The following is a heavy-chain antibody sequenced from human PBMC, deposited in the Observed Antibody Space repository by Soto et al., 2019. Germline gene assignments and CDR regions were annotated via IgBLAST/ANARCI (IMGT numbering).Heavy chain of an antibody. Sequence: SGTLSLTCTVSGGSITNSNWWSWVRLPPAKGLEWIGDIYHAGSTKYNPSLGRRVTISVDTSNNQFALTLTSVTAADTAVYFCARGPPIVGNTTPLDSWGQGTLVTVSS. D-gene: IGHD1-26*01. CDR2: IYHAGST. CDR3: ARGPPIVGNTTPLDS. CDR1: GGSITNSNW. V-gene: IGHV4-4*02. J-gene: IGHJ4*02.